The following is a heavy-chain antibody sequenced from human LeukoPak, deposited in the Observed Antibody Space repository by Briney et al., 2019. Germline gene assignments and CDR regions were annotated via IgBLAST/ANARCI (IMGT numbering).Heavy chain of an antibody. CDR2: ISSSSSYT. D-gene: IGHD3-3*01. J-gene: IGHJ6*02. CDR1: GFTLSNYY. V-gene: IGHV3-11*06. Sequence: PGGSLRLSCAASGFTLSNYYMSWIRQAPGKGLEWVSSISSSSSYTNYADSVKGRFTISRDNAKNSLYLQMNSLRAEDTAVYYCAKGIGGFKGYGMDVWGQGTTVTVSS. CDR3: AKGIGGFKGYGMDV.